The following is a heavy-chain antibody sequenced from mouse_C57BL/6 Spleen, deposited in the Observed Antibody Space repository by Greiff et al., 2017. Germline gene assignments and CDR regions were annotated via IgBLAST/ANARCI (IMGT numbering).Heavy chain of an antibody. CDR2: IDPSDSET. Sequence: QVQLQQPGAELVRPGSSVKLSCKASGYTFTSYWMHWVKQRPIQGLEWIGNIDPSDSETHYNQKFKDKSTLTVNNSSSTAYMQLSMLTSEASAVYCCARTYYYCGAWFAYWGQGTLVTVSA. CDR1: GYTFTSYW. CDR3: ARTYYYCGAWFAY. J-gene: IGHJ3*01. V-gene: IGHV1-52*01. D-gene: IGHD2-4*01.